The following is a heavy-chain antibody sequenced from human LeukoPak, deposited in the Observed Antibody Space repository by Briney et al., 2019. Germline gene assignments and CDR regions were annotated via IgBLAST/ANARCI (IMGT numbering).Heavy chain of an antibody. D-gene: IGHD6-19*01. CDR3: VRDTGSAWDFDY. CDR2: VKGDGVTT. Sequence: GGSLRLSCAASGFTFNTYAMHWVRQAPGKGLEWVSLVKGDGVTTDYANSVKGRFTVSRDNRKNSLYLQMSNLRTEDTALYYCVRDTGSAWDFDYWGQGTLVTVSP. CDR1: GFTFNTYA. J-gene: IGHJ4*02. V-gene: IGHV3-43*02.